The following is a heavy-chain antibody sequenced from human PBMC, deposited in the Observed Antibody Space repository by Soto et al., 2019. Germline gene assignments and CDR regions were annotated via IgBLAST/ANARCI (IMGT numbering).Heavy chain of an antibody. CDR1: GYTFTSYY. CDR2: INPSGGSK. CDR3: ARDRRYRGSYGGGGY. J-gene: IGHJ4*02. V-gene: IGHV1-46*01. D-gene: IGHD1-26*01. Sequence: QVQLVQSGAEVKKPGASVKVSCKASGYTFTSYYMHWVRQAPGQGLEWMGIINPSGGSKSYAQKFQGGVTMTRDRSTSTVDMERSSLRSEETAVYYCARDRRYRGSYGGGGYWGQGTLVTVSS.